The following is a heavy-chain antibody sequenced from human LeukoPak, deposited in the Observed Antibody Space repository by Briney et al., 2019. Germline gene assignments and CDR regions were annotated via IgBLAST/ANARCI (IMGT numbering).Heavy chain of an antibody. D-gene: IGHD6-13*01. CDR1: GFTFSSYW. CDR2: IKQDGSEK. CDR3: AKSSRSSWFDP. J-gene: IGHJ5*02. Sequence: GGSLRLSCAASGFTFSSYWMSWVRQAPGKGLEWVANIKQDGSEKYYVDSVKGRFTISRDNAKNSLYLQMNSLRAEDTAVYYCAKSSRSSWFDPWGQGTLVTVSS. V-gene: IGHV3-7*01.